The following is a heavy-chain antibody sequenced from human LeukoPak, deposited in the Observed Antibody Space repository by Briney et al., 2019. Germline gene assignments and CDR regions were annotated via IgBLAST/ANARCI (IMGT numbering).Heavy chain of an antibody. CDR1: GDTLTSTA. CDR3: ARDFVYCSSTSCTSY. CDR2: ISAYNGNT. V-gene: IGHV1-18*04. J-gene: IGHJ4*02. D-gene: IGHD2-2*01. Sequence: ASVKVSCKASGDTLTSTAISWVRQAPGQGLEWMGWISAYNGNTNYAQKLQGRVTMTTGTSTSTAYMELRSLRSDDTAVYYCARDFVYCSSTSCTSYWGQGTLVTVSS.